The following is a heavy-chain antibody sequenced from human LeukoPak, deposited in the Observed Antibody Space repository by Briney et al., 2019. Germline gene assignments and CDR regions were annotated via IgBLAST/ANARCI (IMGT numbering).Heavy chain of an antibody. J-gene: IGHJ5*02. D-gene: IGHD3-10*01. CDR1: GYTFTGYY. V-gene: IGHV1-2*02. CDR2: INPNSGAT. CDR3: ARGRFGEWDDWFDP. Sequence: ASVKVSCKASGYTFTGYYIHWVRQAPGQGLEWMAWINPNSGATNYAQKFQGRVTMTRDTSISTAYMELSRLTSDDTAVYFCARGRFGEWDDWFDPWGQGTLVTVSS.